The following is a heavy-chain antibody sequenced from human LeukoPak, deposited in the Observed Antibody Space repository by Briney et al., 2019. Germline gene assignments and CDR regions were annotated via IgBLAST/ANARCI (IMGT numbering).Heavy chain of an antibody. CDR3: ANPYYYDSSGYPGGDAFDI. J-gene: IGHJ3*02. CDR2: ISGSGGST. Sequence: GGSLRLSCAASGFIFSSYAMSWVRQAPGKGLEWVSAISGSGGSTYYADSVKGRFTISRDNSKNTLYLQMNSLRAEDTAVYYCANPYYYDSSGYPGGDAFDIWGQGTMVTVSS. CDR1: GFIFSSYA. V-gene: IGHV3-23*01. D-gene: IGHD3-22*01.